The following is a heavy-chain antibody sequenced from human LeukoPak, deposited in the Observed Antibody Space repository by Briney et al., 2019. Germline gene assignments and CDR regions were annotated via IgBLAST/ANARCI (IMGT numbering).Heavy chain of an antibody. V-gene: IGHV3-30-3*01. CDR1: GFTFSSYA. CDR3: ARARGYSYGFDYFDY. Sequence: PGGSLRLSCAASGFTFSSYAMHWVRQAPGKGLEWVAVISYDGSNKYYADSVKGRFTISRDNSKNTLYLQMNSLRAEDTAVYYCARARGYSYGFDYFDYWGQGTLVTVSS. J-gene: IGHJ4*02. D-gene: IGHD5-18*01. CDR2: ISYDGSNK.